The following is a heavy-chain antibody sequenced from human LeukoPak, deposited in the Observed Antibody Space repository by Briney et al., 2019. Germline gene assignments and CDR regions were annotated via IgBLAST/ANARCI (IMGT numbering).Heavy chain of an antibody. CDR1: GGSISSGGYY. CDR3: ARSRPILRHLDWLPGL. V-gene: IGHV4-30-2*01. D-gene: IGHD3-9*01. CDR2: IYHSGST. J-gene: IGHJ1*01. Sequence: SETLSLTCTVSGGSISSGGYYWSWIRQPPGKGLEWIGYIYHSGSTNYNPSLKSRIIISADTSKNQFSLKVSSVTAADTAVYYCARSRPILRHLDWLPGLWGQGTLVTVSS.